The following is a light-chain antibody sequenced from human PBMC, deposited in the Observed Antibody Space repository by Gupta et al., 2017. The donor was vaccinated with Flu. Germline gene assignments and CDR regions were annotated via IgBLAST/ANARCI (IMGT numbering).Light chain of an antibody. J-gene: IGLJ3*02. CDR1: SSDIGGDNY. CDR3: SYYTNTNTLVL. V-gene: IGLV2-14*01. CDR2: EVS. Sequence: SALTTAASVSGSPGQSITITCTGTSSDIGGDNYVSWYQQHPGNDPKRLIFEVSNRRSGVSTRFSCAKSGTTASLNITGLQAEDEADDYCSYYTNTNTLVLFGGGTKLTVL.